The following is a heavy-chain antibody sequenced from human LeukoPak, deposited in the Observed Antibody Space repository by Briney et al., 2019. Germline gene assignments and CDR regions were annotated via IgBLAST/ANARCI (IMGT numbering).Heavy chain of an antibody. D-gene: IGHD1/OR15-1a*01. J-gene: IGHJ2*01. V-gene: IGHV4-4*07. CDR1: GGSITTYY. CDR2: IYATGSN. Sequence: SETLSLTCIVSGGSITTYYWSWLRQPAGKRLEWIGRIYATGSNTYNPSLKSRVSMSVDTSKNLLSLNLSSVTAADTAVYYCARRSLNNWYFDLWGRGTLVTVSS. CDR3: ARRSLNNWYFDL.